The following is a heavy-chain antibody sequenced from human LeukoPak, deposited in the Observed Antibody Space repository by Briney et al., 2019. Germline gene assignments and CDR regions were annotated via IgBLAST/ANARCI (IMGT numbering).Heavy chain of an antibody. D-gene: IGHD3-3*01. J-gene: IGHJ4*02. CDR1: GFTFRSYW. Sequence: GGSLRLSCAASGFTFRSYWMTWVRQAPGKGLEWVANIKQDGSEKHYVDSVKGRFTISRDNAKNSLYLQMNSLRVEDTAVYYCTRGVATCDFWNGYVWGRGTLVTVSS. CDR2: IKQDGSEK. V-gene: IGHV3-7*01. CDR3: TRGVATCDFWNGYV.